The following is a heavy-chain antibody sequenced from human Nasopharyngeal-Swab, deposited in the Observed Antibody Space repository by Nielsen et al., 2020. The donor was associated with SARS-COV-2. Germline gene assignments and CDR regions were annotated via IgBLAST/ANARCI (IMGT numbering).Heavy chain of an antibody. CDR3: VKDYPELVGSSSNFDY. Sequence: GESLKISCAASGFTFSGYAMNWVRQAPGKGLEWVSGINSPGGTYYRDSLMGRFTISKDNSQNTLYLQMDSLRAEDTAIYYCVKDYPELVGSSSNFDYWGQGIQVTVSS. CDR2: INSPGGT. CDR1: GFTFSGYA. J-gene: IGHJ4*02. V-gene: IGHV3-23*01. D-gene: IGHD3-10*01.